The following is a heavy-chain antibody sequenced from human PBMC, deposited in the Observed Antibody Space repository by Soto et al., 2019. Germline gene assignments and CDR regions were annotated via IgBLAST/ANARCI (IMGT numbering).Heavy chain of an antibody. J-gene: IGHJ5*02. CDR1: GASIRGFY. CDR3: VRDGTKTLRDWFDP. Sequence: SETLSLTCTVSGASIRGFYWSWIRKSAGKGLEWIGRIYATGTTDYNPSLKSRVMMSVDTSKKQFSLKLRSVTAADTAVYYCVRDGTKTLRDWFDPWGQGISVTVSS. D-gene: IGHD1-1*01. CDR2: IYATGTT. V-gene: IGHV4-4*07.